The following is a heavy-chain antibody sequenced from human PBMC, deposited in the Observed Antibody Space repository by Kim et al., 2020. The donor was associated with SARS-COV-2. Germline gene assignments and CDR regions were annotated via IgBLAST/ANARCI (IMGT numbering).Heavy chain of an antibody. V-gene: IGHV3-48*02. J-gene: IGHJ4*01. Sequence: AADVEGRVTISRDNADNSLYLQMDSLRDEDTAVYYCARNVGGYGLFDCWGRGTLVAVSS. D-gene: IGHD5-12*01. CDR3: ARNVGGYGLFDC.